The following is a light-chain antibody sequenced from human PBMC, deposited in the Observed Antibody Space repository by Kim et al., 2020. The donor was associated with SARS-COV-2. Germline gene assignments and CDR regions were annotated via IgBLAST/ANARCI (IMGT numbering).Light chain of an antibody. J-gene: IGLJ1*01. CDR3: QAWDSSTYV. V-gene: IGLV3-1*01. Sequence: SYELTQPPSVSVSPGQTASITCSGDKLGDKYACWYQQKPGQSPVLVIYQDSKRPSGIPKRFSGSNSGNTATLTISGTQAMDEADYYCQAWDSSTYV. CDR1: KLGDKY. CDR2: QDS.